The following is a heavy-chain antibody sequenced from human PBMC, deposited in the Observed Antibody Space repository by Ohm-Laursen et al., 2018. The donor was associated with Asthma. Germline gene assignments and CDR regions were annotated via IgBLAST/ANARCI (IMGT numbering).Heavy chain of an antibody. D-gene: IGHD6-19*01. CDR2: ISSSGSTI. CDR3: ARETLVAVAGTGAFDI. Sequence: SLRLSCTASGFTFSDYYMSWIRQAPGKGLEWVSYISSSGSTIYYADSVKGRFTISRDNAKNSLYLQMNSLRAEDTAVYYCARETLVAVAGTGAFDIWGQGTMVTVSS. CDR1: GFTFSDYY. J-gene: IGHJ3*02. V-gene: IGHV3-11*01.